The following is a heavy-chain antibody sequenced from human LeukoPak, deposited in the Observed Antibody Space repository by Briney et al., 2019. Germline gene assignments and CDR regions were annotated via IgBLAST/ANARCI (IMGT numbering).Heavy chain of an antibody. CDR1: GDSISSSSYY. Sequence: PSETLSLTCTVSGDSISSSSYYWGWIRQPPGKGLEWIGSIYYSGSTYFNPSLKSRVTISVDTSKNQFSLKLSSVAAADTAVYYCARPRLGATPFDAFDIWGQGTMVTVSS. V-gene: IGHV4-39*07. D-gene: IGHD1-26*01. J-gene: IGHJ3*02. CDR3: ARPRLGATPFDAFDI. CDR2: IYYSGST.